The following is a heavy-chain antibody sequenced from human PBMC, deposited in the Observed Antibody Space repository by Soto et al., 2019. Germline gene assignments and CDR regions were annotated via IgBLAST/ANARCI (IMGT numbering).Heavy chain of an antibody. CDR1: GGSFSSYY. J-gene: IGHJ6*02. CDR3: ARDYYYDSRGYPGAYYYGMDV. Sequence: SLTCTVSGGSFSSYYWSWIRQPPGKGLEWIGHIYYSGRTNYNPSLKSRVTISGDTSKNQLSLKLSSVTAADTAVYYCARDYYYDSRGYPGAYYYGMDVWGRGSTV. CDR2: IYYSGRT. D-gene: IGHD3-22*01. V-gene: IGHV4-59*01.